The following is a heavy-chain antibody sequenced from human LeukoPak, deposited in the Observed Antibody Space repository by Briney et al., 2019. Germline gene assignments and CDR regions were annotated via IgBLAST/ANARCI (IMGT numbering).Heavy chain of an antibody. CDR1: GFTFSSYT. V-gene: IGHV3-21*01. CDR2: ISSSSSHI. Sequence: GGSLRLSCAASGFTFSSYTMNWVRQAPGKGLKGVPSISSSSSHIYYADSLKGRFTISRVNAKNSMYLQMNSLRAEDTAVYYCAREAGSCPNGICYKGYMDVWGKGTTVTVSS. J-gene: IGHJ6*03. D-gene: IGHD2-8*01. CDR3: AREAGSCPNGICYKGYMDV.